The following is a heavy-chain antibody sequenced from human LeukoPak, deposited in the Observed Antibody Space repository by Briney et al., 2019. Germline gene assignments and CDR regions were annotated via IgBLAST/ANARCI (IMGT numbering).Heavy chain of an antibody. CDR1: GGSISSYY. J-gene: IGHJ6*03. D-gene: IGHD6-13*01. V-gene: IGHV4-4*07. Sequence: SETLSLTCTVSGGSISSYYWSWIRQPAGKGLEWIGRIHTSGSTNYNPSLKSRVTMSVDTSKNQFSLKLSSVTAADTAVYYCARDRGAAAGTHYYYYMDVWGKGTTVTVSS. CDR3: ARDRGAAAGTHYYYYMDV. CDR2: IHTSGST.